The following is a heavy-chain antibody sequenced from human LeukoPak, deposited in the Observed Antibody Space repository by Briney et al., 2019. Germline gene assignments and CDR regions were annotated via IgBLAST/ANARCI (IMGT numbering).Heavy chain of an antibody. CDR2: IYYSGST. J-gene: IGHJ4*02. D-gene: IGHD2-2*01. CDR1: GGSISSYY. CDR3: ARDKYQLLYY. Sequence: SETLSLTCTVSGGSISSYYWSWIRQPPGKGLEWIGYIYYSGSTNYNPSLKSRVTISVDTSKNQFSLKLSSVTAADTAVYYCARDKYQLLYYWGQGTLVTVSS. V-gene: IGHV4-59*12.